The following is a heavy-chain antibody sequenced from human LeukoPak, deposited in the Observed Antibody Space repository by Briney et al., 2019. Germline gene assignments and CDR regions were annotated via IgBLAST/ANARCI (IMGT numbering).Heavy chain of an antibody. D-gene: IGHD2-2*01. J-gene: IGHJ4*02. CDR1: GYTFTSYG. V-gene: IGHV1-18*01. CDR3: ARDLGVVVPAAIDY. CDR2: ISAYNGNT. Sequence: GASVKVSCKASGYTFTSYGISWVRQAPGQGLEWMGWISAYNGNTNYAQKLQGRVTMTTDTSTSKAYMELSSLRSDDTAVYYCARDLGVVVPAAIDYWGQGTLVTVSS.